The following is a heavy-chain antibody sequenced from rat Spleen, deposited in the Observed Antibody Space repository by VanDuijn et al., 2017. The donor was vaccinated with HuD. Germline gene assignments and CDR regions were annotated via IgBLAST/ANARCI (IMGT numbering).Heavy chain of an antibody. Sequence: QVQLKESGPGLVQSSQTLSLTCTVSGFSLISYGVIWVRQPPGKGLEWMGVIWGNGNTNYNSALKSRLSISRDTAKSQVFLKMNSLQTEDTATYYCARDSTYPWGYFDFWGPGTMVTVSS. D-gene: IGHD1-9*01. CDR3: ARDSTYPWGYFDF. CDR1: GFSLISYG. V-gene: IGHV2-13*01. CDR2: IWGNGNT. J-gene: IGHJ1*01.